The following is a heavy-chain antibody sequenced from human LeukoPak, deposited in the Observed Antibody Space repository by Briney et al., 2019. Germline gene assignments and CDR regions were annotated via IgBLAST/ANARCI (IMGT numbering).Heavy chain of an antibody. V-gene: IGHV5-51*01. J-gene: IGHJ4*02. CDR3: ARHQDCSGGSCYLDY. CDR2: IYPGDSDT. D-gene: IGHD2-15*01. CDR1: GYSFTSYW. Sequence: GESLKISCKGSGYSFTSYWIGWVRQMPGKGLEWMGIIYPGDSDTRYSPSFQGQVTISAEKSISTAYLQWSSLKASDTAMYYCARHQDCSGGSCYLDYWGRGTLVTVSS.